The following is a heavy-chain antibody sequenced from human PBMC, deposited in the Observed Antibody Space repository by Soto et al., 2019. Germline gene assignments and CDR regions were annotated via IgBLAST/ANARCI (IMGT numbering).Heavy chain of an antibody. J-gene: IGHJ5*02. V-gene: IGHV1-69*06. CDR3: ARGLWNRPYCTNGVCYPLGWFDP. CDR2: IIPIFGTA. Sequence: SVKVSCKASGGTFSSYAISWVRQAPGQGLEWMGGIIPIFGTANYAQKYQSKDTLTADKSTSTAYMELSSLRSEDTAVNYCARGLWNRPYCTNGVCYPLGWFDPWGQGTLVTVSS. D-gene: IGHD2-8*01. CDR1: GGTFSSYA.